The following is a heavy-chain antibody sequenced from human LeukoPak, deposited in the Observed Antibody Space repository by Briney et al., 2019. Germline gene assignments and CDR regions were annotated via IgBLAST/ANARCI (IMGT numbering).Heavy chain of an antibody. J-gene: IGHJ5*02. D-gene: IGHD4-11*01. V-gene: IGHV1-18*01. CDR1: GYTFTSYA. Sequence: ASVKVSCKASGYTFTSYAMNWVRQAPGQGLEWMGWISAYNGNTNYAQKLQGRVTMTTDTSTSTAYMELRSLRSDDTAVYYCARHDYSNPTGVNWFDPWGQGTLVTVSS. CDR3: ARHDYSNPTGVNWFDP. CDR2: ISAYNGNT.